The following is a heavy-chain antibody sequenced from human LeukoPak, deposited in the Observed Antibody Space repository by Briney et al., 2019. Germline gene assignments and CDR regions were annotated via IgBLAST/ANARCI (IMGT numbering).Heavy chain of an antibody. D-gene: IGHD6-13*01. V-gene: IGHV3-48*01. CDR2: ISGGSTSI. Sequence: GGSLRLSCAASGFTFSSYSMNWVRQAPGKGLEWVSYISGGSTSIYHGDSVKGRLTISRDNAKNSLYLQMNSLRVEDTAVYYCARDGAATGPDFDYWGQGTLVTVSS. CDR1: GFTFSSYS. J-gene: IGHJ4*02. CDR3: ARDGAATGPDFDY.